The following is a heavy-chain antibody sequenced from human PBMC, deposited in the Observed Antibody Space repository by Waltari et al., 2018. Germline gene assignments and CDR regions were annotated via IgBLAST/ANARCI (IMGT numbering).Heavy chain of an antibody. Sequence: QVQLQQWGAGLLKPSETLSLTCAVYGGSFSGYYWSWIRQPPGKGLEWIGEINHSGSTNYNPSLKSRVTISVDTSKNQFSLKLSSVTAADTAVYYCARSSRTTVTHDYWGQGTLVTVSS. D-gene: IGHD4-17*01. CDR1: GGSFSGYY. CDR2: INHSGST. CDR3: ARSSRTTVTHDY. J-gene: IGHJ4*02. V-gene: IGHV4-34*01.